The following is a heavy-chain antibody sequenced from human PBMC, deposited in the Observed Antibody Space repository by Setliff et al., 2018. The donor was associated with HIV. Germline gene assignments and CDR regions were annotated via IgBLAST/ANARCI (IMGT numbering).Heavy chain of an antibody. D-gene: IGHD2-21*02. CDR3: ARGGAVTVLGIPSYYSFYGLDK. V-gene: IGHV4-4*09. Sequence: SETLSLTCTVSGGSISRYYWSWIRQSPGKGLEFIGYMHSSGSTNYNPSLETRVTMSIDTSKNQFSLKLSSVTAADTGIYFCARGGAVTVLGIPSYYSFYGLDKWGQGTTVTVSS. CDR2: MHSSGST. J-gene: IGHJ6*02. CDR1: GGSISRYY.